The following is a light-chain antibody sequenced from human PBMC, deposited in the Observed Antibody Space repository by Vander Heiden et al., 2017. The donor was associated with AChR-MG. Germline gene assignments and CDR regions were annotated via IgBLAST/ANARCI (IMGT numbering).Light chain of an antibody. CDR1: QSVSSN. J-gene: IGKJ4*01. CDR3: QHESNWPLP. CDR2: GAS. V-gene: IGKV3-15*01. Sequence: EIVVTQSPATLSVSPGERATLSCRASQSVSSNLAWYQQKPGQAPMLLIYGASTRATEIPARFSGSGSGTEFTLTISSLQSEDFAVYYCQHESNWPLPFGGGTKVDIK.